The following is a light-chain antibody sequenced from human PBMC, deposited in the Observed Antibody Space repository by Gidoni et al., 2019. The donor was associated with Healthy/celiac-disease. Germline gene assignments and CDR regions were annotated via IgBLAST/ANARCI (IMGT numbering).Light chain of an antibody. V-gene: IGKV1-13*02. J-gene: IGKJ4*01. CDR3: QQFNSYPLT. CDR1: QGISSA. CDR2: DAS. Sequence: AIQLTQSPSSLSASVGDRVTITCRASQGISSALAWYQQKPGKAPKLLIYDASSLESGVPSRFSGSGPGTDFTLTISSLQPEDFATYCCQQFNSYPLTFXGXTKVEIK.